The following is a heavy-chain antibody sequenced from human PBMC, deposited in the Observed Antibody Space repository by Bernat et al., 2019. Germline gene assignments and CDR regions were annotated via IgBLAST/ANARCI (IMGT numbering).Heavy chain of an antibody. CDR3: ASVPGIAARPPSDAFDI. CDR1: GGSISSGGYY. CDR2: IYYSGST. J-gene: IGHJ3*02. Sequence: QVQLQESGPGLVKPSQTLSLTCTVSGGSISSGGYYWSWIRQHPGKGLEWNGYIYYSGSTYYNPSLKSRVTISVDTSKNQFSLKLSSVTAADTAVYYCASVPGIAARPPSDAFDIWGQGTMVTVSS. D-gene: IGHD6-6*01. V-gene: IGHV4-31*03.